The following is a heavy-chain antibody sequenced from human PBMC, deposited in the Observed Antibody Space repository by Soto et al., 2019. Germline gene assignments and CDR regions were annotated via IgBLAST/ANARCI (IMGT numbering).Heavy chain of an antibody. V-gene: IGHV1-69*02. J-gene: IGHJ4*02. CDR1: GGTFSSYT. CDR3: ARAVRDGYNVGSEFGRAFY. CDR2: IIPILGIA. D-gene: IGHD5-12*01. Sequence: ASVKVSCKASGGTFSSYTISCVRQAPGQGLEWMGRIIPILGIANYAQKFQGRVTITADKSTSTAYMELSSLRSEDTAVYYCARAVRDGYNVGSEFGRAFYWGQGTLVTVSS.